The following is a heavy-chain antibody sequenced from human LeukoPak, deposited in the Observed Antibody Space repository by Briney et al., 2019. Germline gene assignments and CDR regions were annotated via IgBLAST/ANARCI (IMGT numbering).Heavy chain of an antibody. CDR1: GDSISSSSSY. CDR3: ARRGQYYYDSSGYYFSGQEFDY. D-gene: IGHD3-22*01. J-gene: IGHJ4*02. V-gene: IGHV4-39*07. CDR2: IYYSGST. Sequence: SETLSLTCTVSGDSISSSSSYWGWIRQPPGKGLEWIGSIYYSGSTYYDPSLKSRVTISVDTSKNQFSLKLSSVTAADTAVYYCARRGQYYYDSSGYYFSGQEFDYWGQGTLVTVSS.